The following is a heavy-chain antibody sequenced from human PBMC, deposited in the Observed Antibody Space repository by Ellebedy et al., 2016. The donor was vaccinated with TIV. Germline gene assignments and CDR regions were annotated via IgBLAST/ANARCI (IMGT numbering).Heavy chain of an antibody. CDR3: ARETFNDVNLKEWGNFEM. CDR1: GLTVSSNY. J-gene: IGHJ3*02. Sequence: GESLKISCAASGLTVSSNYMSWVRQAPGKGLEWVSVVFIDNSTYYADSVKGRFTISRDNSKNTLYLQMNSLRAEDTAVDYCARETFNDVNLKEWGNFEMWGQGPMVTVSS. D-gene: IGHD1-14*01. CDR2: VFIDNST. V-gene: IGHV3-66*01.